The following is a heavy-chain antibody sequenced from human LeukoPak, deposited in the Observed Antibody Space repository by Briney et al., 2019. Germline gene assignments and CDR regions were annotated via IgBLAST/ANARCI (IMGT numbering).Heavy chain of an antibody. J-gene: IGHJ4*02. CDR1: GFTFSTYW. CDR3: ARAATVAGTV. D-gene: IGHD6-13*01. CDR2: INPDGSYT. V-gene: IGHV3-74*01. Sequence: GSLRLSCAASGFTFSTYWMHWVRQAPGKGLVWVSRINPDGSYTSYADSVKGRFTISRDNAKNTLYLQMNSLRAEDTAVYYCARAATVAGTVWGQGTLVTVSS.